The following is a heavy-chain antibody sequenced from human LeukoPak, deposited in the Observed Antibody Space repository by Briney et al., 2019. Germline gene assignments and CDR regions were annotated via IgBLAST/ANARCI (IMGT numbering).Heavy chain of an antibody. J-gene: IGHJ4*02. Sequence: PSETLSLTCTVSGGSISSYYWSWIRQPPGKGLEWIGYIYYSGNTYYNASLKSQVSISIDTSKNQFSLRLTSVTAADTAVYYCARQTGSGLFILPGGQGTLVTVSS. V-gene: IGHV4-59*04. CDR1: GGSISSYY. D-gene: IGHD3/OR15-3a*01. CDR2: IYYSGNT. CDR3: ARQTGSGLFILP.